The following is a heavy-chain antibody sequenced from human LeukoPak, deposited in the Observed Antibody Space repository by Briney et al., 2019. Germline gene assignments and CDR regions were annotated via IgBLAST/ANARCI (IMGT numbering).Heavy chain of an antibody. D-gene: IGHD1-26*01. CDR3: ARVESWELLTDC. V-gene: IGHV1-18*01. CDR1: GYTFTSYG. CDR2: ISAYNGNT. J-gene: IGHJ4*02. Sequence: ASVTVSCKASGYTFTSYGTSWVRQAPGQGLEWMGWISAYNGNTNYAQKLQGRVTMTTDTSTSTAYMELRSLRSDDTAVYYCARVESWELLTDCWGQGTLVTVSS.